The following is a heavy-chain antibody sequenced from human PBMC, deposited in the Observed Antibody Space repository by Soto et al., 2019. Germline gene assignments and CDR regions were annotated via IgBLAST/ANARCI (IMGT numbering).Heavy chain of an antibody. V-gene: IGHV1-2*02. CDR2: INPNGGAT. J-gene: IGHJ5*02. D-gene: IGHD3-10*01. CDR1: GYTFTDYC. CDR3: TRDLSPLTSGRAERDWFDP. Sequence: QVQLVQSGAEVKKSGASVKVSCKASGYTFTDYCIHWVRQAPGQGLEWMGWINPNGGATNYAQRFKGRVTMTRDTSINAASMEQSGLRSDDTSVYFCTRDLSPLTSGRAERDWFDPWGQGTLVTVSS.